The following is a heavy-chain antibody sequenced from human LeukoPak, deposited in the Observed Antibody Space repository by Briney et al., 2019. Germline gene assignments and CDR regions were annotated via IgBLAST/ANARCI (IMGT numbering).Heavy chain of an antibody. Sequence: PGGSLRLSCAASGFTFSSYGMHWVRQAPGKGLEWVAFIRYDGSNKYYADSVKGRFTISRDNSKNTLYLHVNSLRAEDTAVYYCAKDHLLDGSGSYYYPSWYYYYYYYMDVWGKGTTVTISS. CDR3: AKDHLLDGSGSYYYPSWYYYYYYYMDV. V-gene: IGHV3-30*02. CDR2: IRYDGSNK. CDR1: GFTFSSYG. J-gene: IGHJ6*03. D-gene: IGHD3-10*01.